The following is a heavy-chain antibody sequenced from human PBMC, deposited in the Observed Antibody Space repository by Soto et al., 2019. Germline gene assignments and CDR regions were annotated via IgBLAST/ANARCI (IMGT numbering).Heavy chain of an antibody. Sequence: VGSLRLSCAASGFTFSSSEMNWVRQAPGKGLEWVAYISGTGGTVYYPDSVEGRFTISRDNARNSLYLQMSSLRAEDTAIYYCTNGGGVGWLPSWGQG. D-gene: IGHD6-19*01. CDR3: TNGGGVGWLPS. V-gene: IGHV3-48*03. CDR1: GFTFSSSE. CDR2: ISGTGGTV. J-gene: IGHJ5*02.